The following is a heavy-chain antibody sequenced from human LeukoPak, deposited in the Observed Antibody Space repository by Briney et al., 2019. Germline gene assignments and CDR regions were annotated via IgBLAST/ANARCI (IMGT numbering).Heavy chain of an antibody. D-gene: IGHD3-10*01. CDR1: GFTFSSYE. CDR2: ISSSGSTI. V-gene: IGHV3-48*03. CDR3: AGSLDVLLWFGEFYPDAFDI. Sequence: GSLRLSCAASGFTFSSYEMNWVRQAPGEGLEWVSYISSSGSTIYYADSVKGRFTISRDNAKHSLYLQMNSLRAEDTAVYYCAGSLDVLLWFGEFYPDAFDIWGQGTMVTVSS. J-gene: IGHJ3*02.